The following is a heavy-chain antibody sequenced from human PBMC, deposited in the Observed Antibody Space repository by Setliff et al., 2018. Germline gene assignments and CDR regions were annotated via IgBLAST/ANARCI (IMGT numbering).Heavy chain of an antibody. D-gene: IGHD6-13*01. CDR2: IYYGGTT. J-gene: IGHJ4*02. V-gene: IGHV4-59*11. CDR1: GGSISGHW. Sequence: SETLSLTCTVSGGSISGHWWNWMRQSPGKGLEWIGSIYYGGTTNYNPSLRTRVTISEDTSKNQLSLKLTSVTAADTAVYYCARYTSSWHDYWGQGTLVTVSS. CDR3: ARYTSSWHDY.